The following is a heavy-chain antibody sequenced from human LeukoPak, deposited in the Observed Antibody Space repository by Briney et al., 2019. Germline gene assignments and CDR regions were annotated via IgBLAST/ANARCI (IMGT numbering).Heavy chain of an antibody. Sequence: GGSLRLSCAASGLTFSSYWMTWVRQVPGKGLEWASNINRDGSVIHYMYSVKGRFTISRNNAKNLLYLQMNSLRAEDTAVYYCVRDFNPYCGGDCYFDAFDICGQGTVVTASS. CDR3: VRDFNPYCGGDCYFDAFDI. CDR1: GLTFSSYW. D-gene: IGHD2-21*01. V-gene: IGHV3-7*01. J-gene: IGHJ3*02. CDR2: INRDGSVI.